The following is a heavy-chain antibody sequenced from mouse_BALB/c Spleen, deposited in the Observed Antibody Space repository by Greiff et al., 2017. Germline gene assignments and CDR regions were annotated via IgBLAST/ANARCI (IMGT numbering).Heavy chain of an antibody. CDR2: IWAGGST. CDR3: ARDRRLRGFAY. D-gene: IGHD2-4*01. J-gene: IGHJ3*01. CDR1: GFSLTSYG. V-gene: IGHV2-9*02. Sequence: QVQLKESGPGLVAPSQSLSITCTVSGFSLTSYGVHWVRQPPGKGLEWLGVIWAGGSTNYNSALMSRLSISKDNSKSQVFLKMNILQTDDTAMYYYARDRRLRGFAYWGQGTLVTVSA.